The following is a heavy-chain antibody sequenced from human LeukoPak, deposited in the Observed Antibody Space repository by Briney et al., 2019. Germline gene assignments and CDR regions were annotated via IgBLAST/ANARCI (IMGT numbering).Heavy chain of an antibody. Sequence: PGGYLRLSCAASGFTFSTAWMSWVRQAPGKGLEWVGRIKSKTDGGTTEYAAPVKGRFTISRDDSKNTLYLQMDSLIIDDTAVYYCWYAPDYWGQGTLVTVSS. D-gene: IGHD6-13*01. CDR3: WYAPDY. CDR2: IKSKTDGGTT. J-gene: IGHJ4*02. CDR1: GFTFSTAW. V-gene: IGHV3-15*01.